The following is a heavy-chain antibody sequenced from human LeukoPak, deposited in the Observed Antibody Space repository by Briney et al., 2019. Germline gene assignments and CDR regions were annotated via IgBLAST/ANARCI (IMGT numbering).Heavy chain of an antibody. CDR3: ARDNCSTTPCYAY. CDR1: GFTFTNYG. J-gene: IGHJ4*02. Sequence: GGSLRLSCTTSGFTFTNYGINWVRQAPGKGLEWVAAIWYDGSKTSYTDSVKGRFTVSRDISKNTVYLQMNGLKAEDTAVYYCARDNCSTTPCYAYWGQGTLVTVSS. CDR2: IWYDGSKT. D-gene: IGHD2-2*01. V-gene: IGHV3-33*01.